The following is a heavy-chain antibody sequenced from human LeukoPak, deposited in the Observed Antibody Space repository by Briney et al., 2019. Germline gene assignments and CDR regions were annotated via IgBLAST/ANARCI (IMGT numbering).Heavy chain of an antibody. CDR1: GGSISSSSYY. J-gene: IGHJ6*03. Sequence: PSETLSLTCTVSGGSISSSSYYWGWIRQPPGKGLEWIGEINHSGSTNYNPSLKSRVTISADTSKNQFSLKLSSVTAADTAVYYCARGGYSYGHYYYYYMDVWGKGTTVTVSS. D-gene: IGHD5-18*01. CDR2: INHSGST. CDR3: ARGGYSYGHYYYYYMDV. V-gene: IGHV4-39*07.